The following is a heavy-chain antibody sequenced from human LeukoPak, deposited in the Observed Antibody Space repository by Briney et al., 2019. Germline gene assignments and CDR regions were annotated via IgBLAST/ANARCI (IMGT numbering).Heavy chain of an antibody. J-gene: IGHJ2*01. CDR2: INRDGGST. CDR1: GFTFSSYW. V-gene: IGHV3-74*01. Sequence: GGSLRLSCAASGFTFSSYWMHWVRQAPGKGLVWVSRINRDGGSTSYADSVKGRFTTSRDNAKNTLYLQMNSLRAEDTAVYYCARDSKTYYDFWSGPGGYFDLWGRGTLVTVSS. CDR3: ARDSKTYYDFWSGPGGYFDL. D-gene: IGHD3-3*01.